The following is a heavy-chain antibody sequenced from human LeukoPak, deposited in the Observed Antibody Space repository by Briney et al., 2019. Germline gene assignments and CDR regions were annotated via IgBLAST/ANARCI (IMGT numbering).Heavy chain of an antibody. CDR2: IYYSGST. D-gene: IGHD3-10*01. CDR3: ARYPRGYGSGSYYNFAFDI. V-gene: IGHV4-59*01. J-gene: IGHJ3*02. Sequence: SETLSLTCSVSGGSISSYYWSWIRQPPGKGLEWIGYIYYSGSTNYNPSLKSRVTISVDTSKNQFSLKLSSVTAADTAVYYCARYPRGYGSGSYYNFAFDIWGQGTMVTVSS. CDR1: GGSISSYY.